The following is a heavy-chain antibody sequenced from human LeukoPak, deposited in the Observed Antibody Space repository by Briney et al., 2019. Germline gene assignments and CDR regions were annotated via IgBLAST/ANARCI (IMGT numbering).Heavy chain of an antibody. CDR3: ARGGTEGVITFGGVIVPPYFDY. CDR1: GGSISSGGYY. D-gene: IGHD3-16*02. J-gene: IGHJ4*02. CDR2: ISDSGST. V-gene: IGHV4-31*03. Sequence: SETLSLTCTVSGGSISSGGYYWSWIREHSGKGLEWIGYISDSGSTYYNPSLKSRVTISVDTSKNQFSLKLSSVTAADTAVYYCARGGTEGVITFGGVIVPPYFDYWGQGTLVTVSS.